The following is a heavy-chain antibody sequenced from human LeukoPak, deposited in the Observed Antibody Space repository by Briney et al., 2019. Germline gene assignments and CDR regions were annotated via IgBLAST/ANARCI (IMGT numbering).Heavy chain of an antibody. V-gene: IGHV4-39*01. CDR1: GGSISSSSYY. J-gene: IGHJ4*01. CDR3: ARLGAYCDSSGYYN. Sequence: SETLSLTCTVSGGSISSSSYYWGWIRQPPGKGLEWIGSIYYSGSTYYNPSLKSRVTISVDTSKNQFSLKLSSVTAADTAVYYCARLGAYCDSSGYYNWGHGALFTVSS. CDR2: IYYSGST. D-gene: IGHD3-22*01.